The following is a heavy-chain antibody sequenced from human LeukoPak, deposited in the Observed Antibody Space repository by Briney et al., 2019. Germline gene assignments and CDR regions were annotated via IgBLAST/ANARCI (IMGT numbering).Heavy chain of an antibody. CDR3: ARHKVGGNFDS. CDR2: VYHNGGT. Sequence: SETLPLTCTVSGDSITSYYWSWIRQPPGKTLEWIGYVYHNGGTNYNPSLRSRVSMSVAASKTQFSLTMKSVTAADTALYYCARHKVGGNFDSWGQGILVIV. J-gene: IGHJ4*02. D-gene: IGHD3-3*01. CDR1: GDSITSYY. V-gene: IGHV4-59*08.